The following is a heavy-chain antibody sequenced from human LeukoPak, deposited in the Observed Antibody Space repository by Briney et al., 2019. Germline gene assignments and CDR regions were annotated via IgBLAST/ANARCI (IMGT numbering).Heavy chain of an antibody. CDR3: ARDSRDGYFQDY. CDR1: GFTFSSYS. V-gene: IGHV3-48*04. D-gene: IGHD5-24*01. CDR2: ISSSGSTI. J-gene: IGHJ4*02. Sequence: GGSLRLSCAASGFTFSSYSMNWVRQAPGKGLEWVSYISSSGSTIYYADSVKGRFTISRDNAKNSLYLQMNSLRVEDTAVYYCARDSRDGYFQDYWGQGTLVTVSS.